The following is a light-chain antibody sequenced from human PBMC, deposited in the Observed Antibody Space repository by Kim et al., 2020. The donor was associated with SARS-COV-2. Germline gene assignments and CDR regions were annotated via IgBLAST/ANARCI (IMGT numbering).Light chain of an antibody. J-gene: IGLJ1*01. Sequence: QSITISCTGTSSDSGAYKFVSWYQQHPGKAPQLINYDVTERPAGVSNRFSGSKSGNTASLTISGLQAEDEADYHCASYTSRSTPFVFGTGTKVTVL. CDR2: DVT. CDR3: ASYTSRSTPFV. V-gene: IGLV2-14*04. CDR1: SSDSGAYKF.